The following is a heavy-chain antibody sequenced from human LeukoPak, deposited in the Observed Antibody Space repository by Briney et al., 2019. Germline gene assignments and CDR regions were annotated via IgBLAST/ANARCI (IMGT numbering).Heavy chain of an antibody. CDR2: ISAYNGNT. CDR3: ATGYSYGSEFDY. J-gene: IGHJ4*02. CDR1: GYTFTAYG. D-gene: IGHD5-18*01. V-gene: IGHV1-18*01. Sequence: ASVKVSCKASGYTFTAYGISWVRQAPGQGLEWMGWISAYNGNTNYAQKLQGRVTMTTDTSTSTAYMELRSLRSDDTAVYYCATGYSYGSEFDYWGQGTLVTVSS.